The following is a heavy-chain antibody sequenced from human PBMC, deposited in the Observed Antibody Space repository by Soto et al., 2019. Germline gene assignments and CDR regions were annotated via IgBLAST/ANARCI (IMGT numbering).Heavy chain of an antibody. CDR3: ARQGGWSSGYNFDY. V-gene: IGHV4-59*08. Sequence: PSETLSLTCTVSGGSISSYYWSLIRQPPGKGLEWIGYIYYSGSTNYNPSLKSRVTISVDTSKNQFSLKLSSVTAADTAVYYCARQGGWSSGYNFDYWGQGTLVTVSS. D-gene: IGHD5-18*01. J-gene: IGHJ4*02. CDR1: GGSISSYY. CDR2: IYYSGST.